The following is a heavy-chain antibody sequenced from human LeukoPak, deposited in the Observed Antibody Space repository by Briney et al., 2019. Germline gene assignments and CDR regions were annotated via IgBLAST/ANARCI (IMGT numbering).Heavy chain of an antibody. CDR3: ARGSYYYDSSGYYYDY. CDR2: INWNGGST. J-gene: IGHJ4*02. CDR1: GFTFDDYG. Sequence: PGGSLRLSCAASGFTFDDYGMSWVRQAPGKGLEWVSGINWNGGSTGYADSVKVRFTISRDNAKNSLYLQMNSLRAEDTALYYCARGSYYYDSSGYYYDYWGQGTLVTVSS. D-gene: IGHD3-22*01. V-gene: IGHV3-20*04.